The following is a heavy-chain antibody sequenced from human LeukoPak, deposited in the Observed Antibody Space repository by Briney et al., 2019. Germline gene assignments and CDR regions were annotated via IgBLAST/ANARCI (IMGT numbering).Heavy chain of an antibody. CDR3: ASEEQVAGLTLLDY. Sequence: ASVKVSCKASGYTFTGYYMHWVRQAPGQGLEWMGRINTNSGGANCAQKFQNRVTMTRDTSISTAYMELSRLRSDDTAVYYCASEEQVAGLTLLDYWGQGTLVTVSS. CDR2: INTNSGGA. D-gene: IGHD6-19*01. CDR1: GYTFTGYY. V-gene: IGHV1-2*06. J-gene: IGHJ4*02.